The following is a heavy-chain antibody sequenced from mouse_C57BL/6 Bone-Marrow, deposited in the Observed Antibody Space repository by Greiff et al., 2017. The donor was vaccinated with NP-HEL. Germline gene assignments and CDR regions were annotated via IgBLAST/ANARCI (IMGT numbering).Heavy chain of an antibody. Sequence: VQLQQSGAELVRPGASVKLSCTASGFNIKDYYMHWVKQRPEQGLEWIGRIDPEDGGTEYAPKFQGKATMTADTSSNTAYLQLSSLTSEDTAVYYCTTSPSCTAVVARGGPTWFAYWGQGTLVTVSA. CDR2: IDPEDGGT. CDR3: TTSPSCTAVVARGGPTWFAY. D-gene: IGHD1-1*01. CDR1: GFNIKDYY. J-gene: IGHJ3*01. V-gene: IGHV14-1*01.